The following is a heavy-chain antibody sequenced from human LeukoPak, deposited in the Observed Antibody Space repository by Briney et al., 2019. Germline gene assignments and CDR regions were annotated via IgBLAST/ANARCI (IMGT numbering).Heavy chain of an antibody. J-gene: IGHJ3*02. V-gene: IGHV4-34*01. Sequence: SETLSLTCAVYGGSFSGYYWSWIRQPPGKGLEWIGEINHSGSTNYNPSLKSRVTISVDTSKNQFSLKLSSVTAADTAVYYCARVDPVHDDAFDIWGQGTMVTVSS. D-gene: IGHD1-14*01. CDR3: ARVDPVHDDAFDI. CDR2: INHSGST. CDR1: GGSFSGYY.